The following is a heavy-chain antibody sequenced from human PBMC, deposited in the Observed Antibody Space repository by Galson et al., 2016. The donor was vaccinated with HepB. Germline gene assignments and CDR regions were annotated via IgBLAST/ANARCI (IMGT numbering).Heavy chain of an antibody. D-gene: IGHD4/OR15-4a*01. J-gene: IGHJ4*02. CDR2: IYHSGRA. CDR1: GYSITTGYY. V-gene: IGHV4-38-2*02. Sequence: SETLSLTCAVSGYSITTGYYWGWIRQPPGKGLEWIASIYHSGRAYYKSSLKSRLTISIDTSKNQFSLKLTSVTAADTAVYYCAREADYCPGLVDDSWGQGILVTVSS. CDR3: AREADYCPGLVDDS.